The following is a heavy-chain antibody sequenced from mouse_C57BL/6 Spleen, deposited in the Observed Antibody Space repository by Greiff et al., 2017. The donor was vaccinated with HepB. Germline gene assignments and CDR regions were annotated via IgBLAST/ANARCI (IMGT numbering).Heavy chain of an antibody. CDR1: GFNIKNTY. CDR3: ARDYGSSYPFDY. V-gene: IGHV14-3*01. CDR2: IDPANGNT. D-gene: IGHD1-1*01. J-gene: IGHJ2*01. Sequence: EVQRVESVAELVRPGASVKLSCTASGFNIKNTYMHWVKQRPEQGLEWIGRIDPANGNTKYAPKFQGKATITADTSSNTAYLQLSSLTSEDTAIYYCARDYGSSYPFDYWGQGTTLTVSS.